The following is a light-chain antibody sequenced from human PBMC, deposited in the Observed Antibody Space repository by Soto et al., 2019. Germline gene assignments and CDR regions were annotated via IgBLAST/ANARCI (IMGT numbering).Light chain of an antibody. V-gene: IGKV3-11*01. Sequence: EIVLTQSPATLSLSPGERATLSCRASQSVSNYLAWYQQKPGRAPRLLIHGASNRAPGIPARFSGRRSGTDFTLTISSLEPEDFAVYYCQQRSNWPRTFGQGTKLDIK. J-gene: IGKJ2*01. CDR2: GAS. CDR1: QSVSNY. CDR3: QQRSNWPRT.